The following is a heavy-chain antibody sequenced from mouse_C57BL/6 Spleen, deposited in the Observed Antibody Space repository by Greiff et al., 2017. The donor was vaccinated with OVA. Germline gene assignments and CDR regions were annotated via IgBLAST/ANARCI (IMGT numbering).Heavy chain of an antibody. Sequence: VKLQQPGTELVKPGASVKLSCKASGYTFTSYWMHWVKQRPGQGLEWIGNINPSNGGTNYNEKFKSKATLTVDKSSSTAYMQLSSLTSEDSAVYYCARSGDYDGYWYFDVWGTGTTVTVSS. CDR1: GYTFTSYW. CDR2: INPSNGGT. J-gene: IGHJ1*03. CDR3: ARSGDYDGYWYFDV. V-gene: IGHV1-53*01. D-gene: IGHD2-4*01.